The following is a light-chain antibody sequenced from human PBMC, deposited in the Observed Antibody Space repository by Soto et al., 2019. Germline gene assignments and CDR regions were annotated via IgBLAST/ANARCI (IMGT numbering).Light chain of an antibody. CDR2: DAS. CDR3: QQYDNLPGT. CDR1: QDISNY. J-gene: IGKJ3*01. Sequence: DIQMTQSPSSLSASVGDRVTITCQASQDISNYLNWYQQKPGKAPKLLIYDASNFETGVPSRFSGSGSGTDFTFTISRLQPEDVATYYCQQYDNLPGTFGPGTRVAIK. V-gene: IGKV1-33*01.